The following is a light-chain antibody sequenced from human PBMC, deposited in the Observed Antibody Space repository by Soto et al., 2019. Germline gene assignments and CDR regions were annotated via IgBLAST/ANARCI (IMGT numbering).Light chain of an antibody. CDR1: QILSSNY. Sequence: EIVLTQSPGTLSLSPGASTTLSCMASQILSSNYLAWYQQKPGQAPRLLIYTTSIRATGIPDRFSGSGSGTDFTLTISSLEPEDFVVYYCQQRSSWPRITFGRGTRLEIK. J-gene: IGKJ5*01. CDR2: TTS. CDR3: QQRSSWPRIT. V-gene: IGKV3D-20*02.